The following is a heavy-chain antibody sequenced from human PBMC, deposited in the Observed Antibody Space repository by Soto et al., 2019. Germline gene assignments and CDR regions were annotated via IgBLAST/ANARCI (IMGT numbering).Heavy chain of an antibody. Sequence: GGSLRLSCAASGFSFSNYAMHWVRQAPGKGLEWVAVIWYDGVNKYYADSVKGRFTISRDNSNNTLYVQMNSLKAEDTAVYYCVRDSTSGATYSGPSYYAMDVWGQGTTVTVSS. CDR1: GFSFSNYA. CDR3: VRDSTSGATYSGPSYYAMDV. D-gene: IGHD2-15*01. V-gene: IGHV3-33*01. J-gene: IGHJ6*02. CDR2: IWYDGVNK.